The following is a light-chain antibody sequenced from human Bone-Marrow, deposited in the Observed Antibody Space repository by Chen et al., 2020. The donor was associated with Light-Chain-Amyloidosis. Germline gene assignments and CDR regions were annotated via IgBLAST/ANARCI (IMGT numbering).Light chain of an antibody. V-gene: IGLV1-44*01. CDR1: SSNIGSLT. Sequence: QSLLTQPPSASGTPGQRVTISCSGSSSNIGSLTVNWYQQLPGTAPKLLIYRNNQRPSGVPERFSGYKSGTSASRAISGLQSEDEADYYCATWDNSLGDDWVFGGGTKLTVL. CDR2: RNN. J-gene: IGLJ3*02. CDR3: ATWDNSLGDDWV.